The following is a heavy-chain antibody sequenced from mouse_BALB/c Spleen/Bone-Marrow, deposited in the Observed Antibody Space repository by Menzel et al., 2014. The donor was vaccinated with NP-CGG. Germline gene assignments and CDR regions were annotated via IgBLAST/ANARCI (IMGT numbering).Heavy chain of an antibody. J-gene: IGHJ3*01. D-gene: IGHD1-1*01. CDR1: GYTFXSYW. Sequence: VQLQESGAELVRPGASVKLSCKASGYTFXSYWINWVKQRPGQGLEWIGNIYPSDSYTNYNQKFKDKATLTVDKSSSTAYMQLSSPTSEDSAVYYCTRGDYYGSSSFAYWGQGTLVTVSA. CDR2: IYPSDSYT. CDR3: TRGDYYGSSSFAY. V-gene: IGHV1-69*02.